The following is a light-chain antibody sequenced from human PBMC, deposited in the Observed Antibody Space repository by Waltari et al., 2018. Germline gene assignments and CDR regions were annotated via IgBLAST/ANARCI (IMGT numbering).Light chain of an antibody. J-gene: IGLJ2*01. Sequence: SYVLTQPPSVSVAPGQPAIITCGGDNIGSKSVHWYQKRAGQAPVLVVHDDNDRPSGIPERLSGSNSGNTATLTISRVEAGDEADFYCQVWDSGSGRPQVIFGGGTRLTVL. CDR2: DDN. CDR3: QVWDSGSGRPQVI. CDR1: NIGSKS. V-gene: IGLV3-21*02.